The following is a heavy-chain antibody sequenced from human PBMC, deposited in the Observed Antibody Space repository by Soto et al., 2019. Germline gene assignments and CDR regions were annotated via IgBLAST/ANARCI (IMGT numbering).Heavy chain of an antibody. D-gene: IGHD6-19*01. Sequence: ASVKVSCKASGYTFTSYAMHWVRQAPGQRLEWMGWINAGNGNTKYSQKFQGRVTITRDTSASTAYMELSSLRSEDTAVYYCARDPTQVAVAVYWYFDLWGRGTLVTVS. CDR2: INAGNGNT. CDR3: ARDPTQVAVAVYWYFDL. J-gene: IGHJ2*01. V-gene: IGHV1-3*01. CDR1: GYTFTSYA.